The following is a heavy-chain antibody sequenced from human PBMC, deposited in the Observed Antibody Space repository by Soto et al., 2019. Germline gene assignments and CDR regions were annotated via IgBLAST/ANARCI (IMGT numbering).Heavy chain of an antibody. Sequence: QVQLVESGGGVVQPGRSLRLSCAASGFTFSSYGMHWVRQAPGKGLEWVAIISYDGSNKYSADSVKGRFTISRDNSKNTLYLHMNSLRPEDTAVYYCAKGADRGGYVDYWGQGTLVTVSS. CDR3: AKGADRGGYVDY. CDR2: ISYDGSNK. CDR1: GFTFSSYG. J-gene: IGHJ4*02. V-gene: IGHV3-30*18. D-gene: IGHD2-15*01.